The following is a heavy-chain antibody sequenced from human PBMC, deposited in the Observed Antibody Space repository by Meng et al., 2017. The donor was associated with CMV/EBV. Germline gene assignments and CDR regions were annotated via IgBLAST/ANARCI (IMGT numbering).Heavy chain of an antibody. J-gene: IGHJ6*02. CDR3: AEDMGDYYYYGMDV. V-gene: IGHV3-43*01. Sequence: GESLKISCAASGFTFDDYTMHWVRQAPGKGLEWVSLISWDGGSTYYADSVKGRFTISRDNSKNSLYLQMNSLRTEDTALYYCAEDMGDYYYYGMDVWGQGTTVTVSS. CDR2: ISWDGGST. CDR1: GFTFDDYT.